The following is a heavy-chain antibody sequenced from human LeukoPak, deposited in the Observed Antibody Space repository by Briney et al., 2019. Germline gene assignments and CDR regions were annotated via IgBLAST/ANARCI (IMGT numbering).Heavy chain of an antibody. Sequence: SETLSLTCTASGGSISSYYWSWIRQPPGKGLEWIGYINYSGSTKYNPSLKSRVTISADTSKNQFSLTLSSVTAADTAVYYCVRDGYFDLWGRGTLVTVSS. CDR1: GGSISSYY. V-gene: IGHV4-59*01. CDR2: INYSGST. CDR3: VRDGYFDL. J-gene: IGHJ2*01.